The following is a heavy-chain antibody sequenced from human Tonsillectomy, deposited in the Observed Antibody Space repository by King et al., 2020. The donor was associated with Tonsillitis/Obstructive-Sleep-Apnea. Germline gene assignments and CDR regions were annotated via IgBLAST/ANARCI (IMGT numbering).Heavy chain of an antibody. CDR1: GFIFKTYA. Sequence: QLVQSGGGVVQPGRSLRLSCAASGFIFKTYAIHWVRQAPGKGLEWVTIISSDGNAKHYADSVKGRFTISRDNSNNLLYLQMDSLRPEDTAVYYCASQGSKGNSVGLRYWGQGTQVTVSS. V-gene: IGHV3-30*04. CDR2: ISSDGNAK. J-gene: IGHJ4*02. CDR3: ASQGSKGNSVGLRY. D-gene: IGHD3-16*01.